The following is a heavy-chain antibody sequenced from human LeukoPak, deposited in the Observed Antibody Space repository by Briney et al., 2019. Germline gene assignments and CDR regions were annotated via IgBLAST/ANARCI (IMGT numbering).Heavy chain of an antibody. Sequence: GGSQRLSCAASGFTFSRYAMNWVRQAPGKGLEWVSYISTGGDNRFYADSLKGRFTISRDNAKNTLFLQMNSLRAEDTAVYYCARDYYYGMDVWGQGTTITVSS. CDR2: ISTGGDNR. CDR1: GFTFSRYA. V-gene: IGHV3-21*01. J-gene: IGHJ6*02. CDR3: ARDYYYGMDV.